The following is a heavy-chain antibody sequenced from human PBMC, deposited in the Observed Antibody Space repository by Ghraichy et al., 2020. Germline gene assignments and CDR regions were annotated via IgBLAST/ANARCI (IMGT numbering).Heavy chain of an antibody. CDR3: ARDRRAYTGGNMFYYGMDV. J-gene: IGHJ6*02. CDR2: LYSGGAA. Sequence: GGSLRLSCAASGFSVSNNYITWVRQAPGKGLEWVSNLYSGGAAYYADSVKGRFTISRDNSKNTLYLQMNSLRAEDTAVYYCARDRRAYTGGNMFYYGMDVWGQGTTVTVSS. CDR1: GFSVSNNY. V-gene: IGHV3-66*01. D-gene: IGHD4-23*01.